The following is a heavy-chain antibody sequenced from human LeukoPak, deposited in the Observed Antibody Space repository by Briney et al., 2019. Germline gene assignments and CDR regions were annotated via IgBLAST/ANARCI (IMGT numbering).Heavy chain of an antibody. D-gene: IGHD2-2*01. Sequence: GASVKVSCKASGYTFTDYYIHWVRQAPGQGLEWMGWINVNRGGTEYAPKFQGRVTMTSYTSINTAYMELSRLTSDDSAVYYCARGRLIGVPSGTQPPHDSWGQGSRVTVSS. CDR1: GYTFTDYY. J-gene: IGHJ4*02. V-gene: IGHV1-2*02. CDR2: INVNRGGT. CDR3: ARGRLIGVPSGTQPPHDS.